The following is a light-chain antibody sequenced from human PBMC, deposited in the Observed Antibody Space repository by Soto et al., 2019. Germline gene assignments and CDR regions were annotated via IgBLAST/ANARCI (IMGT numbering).Light chain of an antibody. J-gene: IGKJ5*01. CDR2: DAS. CDR3: QQYSTYASSLT. V-gene: IGKV1-5*01. Sequence: DIQMTQSPSTLSASVGDRVTITCRASHSISTWLAWYQQKPGKAPKILIYDASNLGSGVPSRFRGSGSGTEFTLTISSLQPDDFATYYCQQYSTYASSLTFGQGTRLEIK. CDR1: HSISTW.